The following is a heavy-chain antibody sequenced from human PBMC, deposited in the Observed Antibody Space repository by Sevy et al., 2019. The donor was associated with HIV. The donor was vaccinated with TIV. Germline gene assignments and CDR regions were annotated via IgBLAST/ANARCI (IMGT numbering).Heavy chain of an antibody. CDR2: FDPEDGET. Sequence: ASVKVSCKVSGYTLTKLAMHWVRQAPGKGLEWMGTFDPEDGETNYAQKFQGRATMTEDTSIDTAYMELSGLRSKDTAVFYCAITKDYYDNSGSPFDYWGQGTLVTVSS. V-gene: IGHV1-24*01. CDR3: AITKDYYDNSGSPFDY. CDR1: GYTLTKLA. D-gene: IGHD3-22*01. J-gene: IGHJ4*02.